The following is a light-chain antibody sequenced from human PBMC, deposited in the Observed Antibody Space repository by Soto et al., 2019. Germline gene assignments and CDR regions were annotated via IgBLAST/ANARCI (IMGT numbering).Light chain of an antibody. V-gene: IGKV3-20*01. CDR1: QSVGSNY. CDR3: QQYAYSPPT. CDR2: GAS. J-gene: IGKJ4*01. Sequence: ENLLTQSPGTLSLSPGEGATLSCRASQSVGSNYLAWYQQKPGQAPRLLIYGASSRATGIPDRFSGSGSGTDFTLTISRLEPEDFAMYYCQQYAYSPPTFGGGPKVDIK.